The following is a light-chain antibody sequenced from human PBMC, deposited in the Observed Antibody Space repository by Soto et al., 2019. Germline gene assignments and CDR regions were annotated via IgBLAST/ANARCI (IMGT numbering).Light chain of an antibody. CDR2: GAS. CDR1: QSVSSSY. V-gene: IGKV3-15*01. CDR3: QQYNNWPLT. Sequence: EIVLTQSPGTVSLSIGEGATLSGRASQSVSSSYLAWYQQKPGQAPRLLIYGASSGATGIPARFRGSGSGTEFTLTISSLQSEDFAIYYCQQYNNWPLTFGGGTKVDNK. J-gene: IGKJ4*01.